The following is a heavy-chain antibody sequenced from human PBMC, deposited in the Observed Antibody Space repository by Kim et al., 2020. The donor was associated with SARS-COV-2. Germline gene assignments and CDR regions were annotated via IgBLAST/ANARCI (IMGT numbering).Heavy chain of an antibody. J-gene: IGHJ4*02. Sequence: YADSVKGRFTIYRDKAKKTLDRQMNSVGAEDKAVYYCAKDRGYSSGWYDYWGQGTLVTVSS. CDR3: AKDRGYSSGWYDY. D-gene: IGHD6-19*01. V-gene: IGHV3-23*01.